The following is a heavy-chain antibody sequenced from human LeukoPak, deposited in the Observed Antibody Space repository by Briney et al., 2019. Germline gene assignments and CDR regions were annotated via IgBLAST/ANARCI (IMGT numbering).Heavy chain of an antibody. V-gene: IGHV1-2*02. Sequence: GASVKVSCKASGYTFTGYYMHWVRQAPGQGLEWMGWINPNSGGTNYAQKFQGRVTMTRDTSISTAHMELSRLRSDDTAVYYCASRGFLCSSTSCYNYYYYYMDVWGKGTTVTVSS. CDR3: ASRGFLCSSTSCYNYYYYYMDV. CDR2: INPNSGGT. J-gene: IGHJ6*03. CDR1: GYTFTGYY. D-gene: IGHD2-2*02.